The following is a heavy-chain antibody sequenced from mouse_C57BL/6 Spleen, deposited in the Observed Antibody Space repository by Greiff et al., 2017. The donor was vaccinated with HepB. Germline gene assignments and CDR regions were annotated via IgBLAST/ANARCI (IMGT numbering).Heavy chain of an antibody. CDR3: ARYGSSYEHWFAC. J-gene: IGHJ3*01. D-gene: IGHD1-1*01. CDR1: GYTFTSYW. CDR2: IDPSDSYT. V-gene: IGHV1-69*01. Sequence: QVQLQQPGAELVMPGASVKLSCKASGYTFTSYWMHWVKQRPGQGLEWIGEIDPSDSYTNYNQKFKGKSTLTVDKSSSTAYMQLSSLTSEDSAVYYCARYGSSYEHWFACWGQGTLVTVSA.